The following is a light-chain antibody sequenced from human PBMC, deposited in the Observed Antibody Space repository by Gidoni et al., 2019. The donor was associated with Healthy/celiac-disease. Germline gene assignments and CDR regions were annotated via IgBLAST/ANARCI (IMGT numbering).Light chain of an antibody. CDR2: GNS. Sequence: QSVLTQPPSVSGAPGQRVTISCTGSSSNIGAGYDVHWYQQLPGTAPKLLIYGNSNRPSGVPDRFSGSKSGTSASLAITGLQAEDEADYYCQSYDSSLSVSGGVFGGGTKLTVL. CDR3: QSYDSSLSVSGGV. J-gene: IGLJ3*02. V-gene: IGLV1-40*01. CDR1: SSNIGAGYD.